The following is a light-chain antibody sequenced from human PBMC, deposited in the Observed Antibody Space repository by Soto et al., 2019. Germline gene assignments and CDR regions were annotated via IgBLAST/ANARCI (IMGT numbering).Light chain of an antibody. CDR2: STS. V-gene: IGKV3-20*01. J-gene: IGKJ1*01. CDR1: KRISISD. CDR3: QQYGGSSWT. Sequence: VLTQSPDTLSLSPADRATLSCRSSKRISISDLAWYQQQPGQAPRLLIHSTSTSDTGIPDRFSGSGSGTDFTLTISNLEPGDCAVYYCQQYGGSSWTFGQGNKVAI.